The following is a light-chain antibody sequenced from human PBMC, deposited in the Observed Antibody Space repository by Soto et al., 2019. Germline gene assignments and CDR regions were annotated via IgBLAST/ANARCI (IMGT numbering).Light chain of an antibody. CDR2: AAS. CDR3: QQASSFPLT. CDR1: QSIASW. Sequence: DIQMTQSPSSVSASVGDGVTITCRASQSIASWLTWYQQKPGKAPKVLIYAASRLQSGVPSRFSGSESGTTFTLTITNLQPEDFATYYCQQASSFPLTFGGGTTGDIK. J-gene: IGKJ4*01. V-gene: IGKV1-12*01.